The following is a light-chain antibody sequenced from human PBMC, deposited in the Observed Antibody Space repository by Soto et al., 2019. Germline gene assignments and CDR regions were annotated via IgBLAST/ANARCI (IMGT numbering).Light chain of an antibody. CDR1: SGHSSYA. CDR3: QTWGTGFQV. Sequence: VLTQSPSASASLGASVKLTFTLSSGHSSYAIAWHQKQPGKGTRFLMNLNNDGSHTKGDGIPDRFSGSSSGAERYLIISGRQSEDEADYSCQTWGTGFQVFGGGTELTVL. J-gene: IGLJ2*01. CDR2: LNNDGSH. V-gene: IGLV4-69*01.